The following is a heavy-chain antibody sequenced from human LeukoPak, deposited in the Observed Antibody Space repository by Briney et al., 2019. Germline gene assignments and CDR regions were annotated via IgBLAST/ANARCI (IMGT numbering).Heavy chain of an antibody. CDR2: INPSGGST. Sequence: ASVKVSCKASGYTFTSYYMHWVRQAPGQGLEWMGIINPSGGSTSYAQKFQGRVTMTRDTSTSTVYMELSSLRSEDTAVYYCARDRATVTTLRYNWFDPWGQGTLVTVSS. V-gene: IGHV1-46*01. J-gene: IGHJ5*02. CDR1: GYTFTSYY. D-gene: IGHD4-11*01. CDR3: ARDRATVTTLRYNWFDP.